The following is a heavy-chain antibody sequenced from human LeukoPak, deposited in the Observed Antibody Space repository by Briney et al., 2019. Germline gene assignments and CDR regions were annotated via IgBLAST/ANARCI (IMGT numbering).Heavy chain of an antibody. Sequence: SDTLSLTCTVSGGSISISSYYWGWSRQPPGEVRGWIGSSYYSGSTYCNPSRKSRVTISVDTSKTPLTLQLSCVTAADTAVYYCAPKDYSDYVWGRYRSSGDYFAYWGQGTLVTVSS. CDR2: SYYSGST. D-gene: IGHD3-16*01. J-gene: IGHJ4*02. CDR3: APKDYSDYVWGRYRSSGDYFAY. V-gene: IGHV4-39*01. CDR1: GGSISISSYY.